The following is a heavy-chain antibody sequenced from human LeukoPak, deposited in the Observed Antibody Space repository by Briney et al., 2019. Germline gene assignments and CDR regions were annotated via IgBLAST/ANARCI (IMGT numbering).Heavy chain of an antibody. CDR3: ATETIGRHYDY. V-gene: IGHV3-21*01. CDR1: GFTFSSCG. CDR2: IGPTGTDR. J-gene: IGHJ4*02. Sequence: VGSLRLSCAASGFTFSSCGFNWVRQAPGKGLEWVSSIGPTGTDRYYADSVRGRFTISRDNAKNSMYLQMDSLRDEDTAVYYCATETIGRHYDYWGQGTLLTVSS. D-gene: IGHD1-14*01.